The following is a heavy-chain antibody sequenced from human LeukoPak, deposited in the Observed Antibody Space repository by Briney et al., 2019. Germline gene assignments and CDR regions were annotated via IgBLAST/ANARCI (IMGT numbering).Heavy chain of an antibody. CDR3: ASRKLGNDY. J-gene: IGHJ4*02. D-gene: IGHD7-27*01. V-gene: IGHV4-39*07. CDR1: GGSISSSNFY. CDR2: IYYSGST. Sequence: SETLSLTCTVSGGSISSSNFYWGWIRQPPGKGLEWIGSIYYSGSTYYNPSLKSRVTISVDTSKNQFSLKLSSVTAADTAVYYCASRKLGNDYWGQGTLVTVSS.